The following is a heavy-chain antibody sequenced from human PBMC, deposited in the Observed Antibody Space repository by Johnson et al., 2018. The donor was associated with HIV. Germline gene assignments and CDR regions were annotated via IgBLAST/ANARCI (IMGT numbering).Heavy chain of an antibody. J-gene: IGHJ3*02. CDR2: IYSGGTT. CDR3: ARHHSGQYQYAVDI. Sequence: VQLVEFGGGSVQPGGSLRLSCAASGFTVSSNYMSWVRQAPGKGLEWVSVIYSGGTTNYADSVKGRFTISRDISKNTLYLQMNSLRAEDTALYHCARHHSGQYQYAVDIWGQGTKVTVSS. D-gene: IGHD5-12*01. V-gene: IGHV3-66*04. CDR1: GFTVSSNY.